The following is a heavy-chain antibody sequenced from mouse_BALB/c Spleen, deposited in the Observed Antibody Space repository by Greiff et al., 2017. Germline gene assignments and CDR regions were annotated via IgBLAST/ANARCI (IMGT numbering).Heavy chain of an antibody. CDR2: INPYNDGT. CDR3: AREGGNYGLDY. CDR1: GYTFTSYV. D-gene: IGHD1-2*01. V-gene: IGHV1-14*01. J-gene: IGHJ2*01. Sequence: EVKLVESGPELVKPGASVKMSCKASGYTFTSYVMHWVKQKPGQGLEWIGYINPYNDGTKYNEKFKGKATLTSDKSSSTAYMELSSLTSEDSAVYYCAREGGNYGLDYWGQGTTLTVSS.